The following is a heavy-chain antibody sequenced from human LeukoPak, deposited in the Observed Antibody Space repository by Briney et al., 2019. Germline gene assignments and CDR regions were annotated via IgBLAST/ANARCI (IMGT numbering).Heavy chain of an antibody. Sequence: SETLSLTCTVSRGSMSNYYWSWIRQPPGKGLEWIGSIYYSGSTYYNPSLKSRVTISVDTSKNQLSLKLSSVTAADTAVYYCASARTSSRSWFTFDYWGQGILVTVSS. CDR3: ASARTSSRSWFTFDY. D-gene: IGHD6-13*01. J-gene: IGHJ4*02. CDR1: RGSMSNYY. V-gene: IGHV4-39*01. CDR2: IYYSGST.